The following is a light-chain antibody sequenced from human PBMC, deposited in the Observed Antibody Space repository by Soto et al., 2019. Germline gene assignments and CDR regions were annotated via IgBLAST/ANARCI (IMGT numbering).Light chain of an antibody. V-gene: IGKV3-15*01. CDR3: QQYNNWLYT. Sequence: EIVMTQSPATLSVSPGERATLSCRASQSVSSNLAWYQQKPGQATRLLIYGASTRATGIPARFSGSWSGTEFTLTISSLQSEDFAVYYCQQYNNWLYTFGQGTKLEIK. J-gene: IGKJ2*01. CDR1: QSVSSN. CDR2: GAS.